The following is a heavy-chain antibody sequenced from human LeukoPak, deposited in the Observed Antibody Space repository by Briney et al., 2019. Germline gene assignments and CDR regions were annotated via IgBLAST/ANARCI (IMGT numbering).Heavy chain of an antibody. D-gene: IGHD6-19*01. CDR2: IYYSGNT. J-gene: IGHJ2*01. V-gene: IGHV4-39*07. Sequence: PSETLSLTCTVSGDSISSSSSYWGWIRQPPGKGLEWIGSIYYSGNTYYNTSLKSRVTISVDTSKNQFSLKLTSVTAADTAVYYCARDQGEGNTSGWYWYFDPWGRGTLLTVSS. CDR3: ARDQGEGNTSGWYWYFDP. CDR1: GDSISSSSSY.